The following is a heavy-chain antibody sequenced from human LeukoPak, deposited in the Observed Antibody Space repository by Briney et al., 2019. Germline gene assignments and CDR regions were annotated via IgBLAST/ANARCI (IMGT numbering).Heavy chain of an antibody. D-gene: IGHD4-17*01. Sequence: HSGGSLTLSCAASGFTVSSNYMSWVRQAPGKGLEWVSVIYSGGSTYYADSVKGRFTISRDNSKNTLYLQMNSLRAEDTAVYYCARGDYGDYRGAFDIWGQGTMVTVSS. CDR3: ARGDYGDYRGAFDI. J-gene: IGHJ3*02. CDR1: GFTVSSNY. CDR2: IYSGGST. V-gene: IGHV3-53*01.